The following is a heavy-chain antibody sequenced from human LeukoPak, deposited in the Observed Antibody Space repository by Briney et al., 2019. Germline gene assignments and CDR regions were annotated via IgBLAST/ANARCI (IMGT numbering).Heavy chain of an antibody. D-gene: IGHD3-22*01. J-gene: IGHJ4*02. CDR1: GGTFSSYA. CDR2: IIPNSGGT. V-gene: IGHV1-2*02. CDR3: ARDPPITMLLLDDKSDY. Sequence: GASVNVSCKASGGTFSSYAISWVRQAPGQGLEWMGWIIPNSGGTNYAQKFQGRVTMTRDTSISTAYMELSRLRSDDTAVYYCARDPPITMLLLDDKSDYWGQGTLVTVSS.